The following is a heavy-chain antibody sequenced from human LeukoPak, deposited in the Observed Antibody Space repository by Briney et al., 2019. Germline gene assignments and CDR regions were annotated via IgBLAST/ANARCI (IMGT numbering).Heavy chain of an antibody. CDR3: AKQLGYCSDGSCYFPY. V-gene: IGHV3-30-3*02. D-gene: IGHD2-15*01. J-gene: IGHJ4*02. CDR2: ISDDGRNQ. Sequence: PGGSLRLSCAASGFSFDSYALHWVRQAPGKGLEWMALISDDGRNQYYADSVQGRFTISRDNSKSTLCLQMNSLRAEDTAVYYCAKQLGYCSDGSCYFPYWGQGTLVTVSS. CDR1: GFSFDSYA.